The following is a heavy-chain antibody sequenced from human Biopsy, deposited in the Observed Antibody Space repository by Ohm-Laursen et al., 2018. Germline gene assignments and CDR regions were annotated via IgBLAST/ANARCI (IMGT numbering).Heavy chain of an antibody. Sequence: GTLSLTCTVSGGSISTSTYFWGWIRQPPGRGLEWIGGLYFSGSTYYNPSLKSRVTVSVDTSNNQFSLKLNSVTAADTAVYYCARRDGTDGYNPYYYGMGVWGQGTTVTVSS. D-gene: IGHD5-24*01. CDR2: LYFSGST. V-gene: IGHV4-39*01. J-gene: IGHJ6*02. CDR1: GGSISTSTYF. CDR3: ARRDGTDGYNPYYYGMGV.